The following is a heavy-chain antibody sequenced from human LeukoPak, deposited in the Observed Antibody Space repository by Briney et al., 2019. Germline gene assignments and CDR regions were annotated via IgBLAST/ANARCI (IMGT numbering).Heavy chain of an antibody. Sequence: PGASLRLSCAASGFTFSSYAMSWVRQAPGKGLEWVSAISGSGGSTNYADSVKGRFTISRDNSKNTLYLQMNSLRAEDTAVYYCAKHSGSYPYYYYGMDVWGQGTTVTVSS. D-gene: IGHD1-26*01. V-gene: IGHV3-23*01. CDR1: GFTFSSYA. CDR2: ISGSGGST. CDR3: AKHSGSYPYYYYGMDV. J-gene: IGHJ6*02.